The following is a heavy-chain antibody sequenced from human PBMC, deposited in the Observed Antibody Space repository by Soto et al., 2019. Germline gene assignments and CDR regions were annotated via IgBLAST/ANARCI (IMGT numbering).Heavy chain of an antibody. V-gene: IGHV6-1*01. D-gene: IGHD3-10*01. Sequence: SQTLSLTCAISGDSVSSNSAAWNWIRQSPSRGLEWLGRTYYRSKWYIDYAVSVKSRISINPDTSKNQFSLQLNSVTPDDTAVYSCARDKGYLLYNWFDPWGQGTLVTVSS. J-gene: IGHJ5*02. CDR1: GDSVSSNSAA. CDR2: TYYRSKWYI. CDR3: ARDKGYLLYNWFDP.